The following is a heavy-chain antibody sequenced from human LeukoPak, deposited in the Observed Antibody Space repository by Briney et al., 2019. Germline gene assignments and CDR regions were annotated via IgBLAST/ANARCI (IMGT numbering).Heavy chain of an antibody. CDR1: GGTFSSYA. V-gene: IGHV1-69*05. J-gene: IGHJ4*02. D-gene: IGHD2-15*01. CDR3: ARAARIVVVVAAFY. CDR2: IIPIFGTA. Sequence: GASVKVSCKASGGTFSSYAISWVRQAPGQGLEWMGRIIPIFGTANYAQKFQGRVTITTDESTSTAYMELSSLRSDDTAVYYCARAARIVVVVAAFYWGQGTLVTVSS.